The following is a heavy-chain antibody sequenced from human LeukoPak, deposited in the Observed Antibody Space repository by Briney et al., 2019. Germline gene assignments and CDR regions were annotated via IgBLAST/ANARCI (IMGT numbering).Heavy chain of an antibody. J-gene: IGHJ4*02. CDR3: ARDRGPNTYDY. CDR2: MNQDGSEQ. Sequence: VGSLRLSCAASGFTFSRYWLGWVRQAPGKGLEWVANMNQDGSEQYYVESVKGRFTISRDNAKNSLYLQMNSLRVEDTAVYYCARDRGPNTYDYWGQGTLVTVSS. CDR1: GFTFSRYW. D-gene: IGHD3-10*01. V-gene: IGHV3-7*01.